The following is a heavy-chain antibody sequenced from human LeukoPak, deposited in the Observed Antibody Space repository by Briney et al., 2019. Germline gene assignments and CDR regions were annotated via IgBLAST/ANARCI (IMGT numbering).Heavy chain of an antibody. Sequence: GGSLRLSCAASGFTFSSYWMHWVRQAPGKGLEWVSSISSSSSYIYYADSVKGRFTISRDNAKNSLYLQMNSLRAEDTAVYYCARGSSSSWYEYYYYMDVWGKGTTVTVSS. V-gene: IGHV3-21*01. CDR2: ISSSSSYI. D-gene: IGHD6-13*01. J-gene: IGHJ6*03. CDR3: ARGSSSSWYEYYYYMDV. CDR1: GFTFSSYW.